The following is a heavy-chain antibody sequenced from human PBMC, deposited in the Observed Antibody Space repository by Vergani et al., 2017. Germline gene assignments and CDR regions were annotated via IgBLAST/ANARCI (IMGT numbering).Heavy chain of an antibody. CDR1: GFTFYNYA. CDR3: AKYLRDSTDGLPDS. J-gene: IGHJ4*02. Sequence: EVQLLESGGGLVQPGGSLRLSCAASGFTFYNYAMTWVRQAPGKGLEWVAGISGSVGNTYYADSVKGRFTISRDNSKDILYLQMDSLRSEDTALYYCAKYLRDSTDGLPDSWGPGTLVIVSS. V-gene: IGHV3-23*01. CDR2: ISGSVGNT. D-gene: IGHD2-21*02.